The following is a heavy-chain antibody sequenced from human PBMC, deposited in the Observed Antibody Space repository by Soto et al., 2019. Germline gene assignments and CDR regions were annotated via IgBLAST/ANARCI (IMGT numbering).Heavy chain of an antibody. D-gene: IGHD6-13*01. V-gene: IGHV3-30*18. CDR3: AKDIAAAGTDYYYAMDV. CDR1: GFTFRSYG. Sequence: GGSLRLSCAASGFTFRSYGMYWVRQAPGKGLEWVAVISYDGSNTYYADSVKGRFTISRDNSRNTLYLQMNSLRAEDTAVYYCAKDIAAAGTDYYYAMDVWGQGTTVTVSS. CDR2: ISYDGSNT. J-gene: IGHJ6*02.